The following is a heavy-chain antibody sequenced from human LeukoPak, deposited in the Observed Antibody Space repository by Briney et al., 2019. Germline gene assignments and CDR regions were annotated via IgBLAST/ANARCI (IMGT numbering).Heavy chain of an antibody. V-gene: IGHV1-24*01. CDR2: FDPEDGET. J-gene: IGHJ4*02. CDR3: ATGSVGATGIFLRH. CDR1: GYTLTELS. D-gene: IGHD1-26*01. Sequence: GASVKVSCKVSGYTLTELSMHWVRQAPGKGLEGMGGFDPEDGETIYAQKFQGRVTMTEDTSTDTAYMELSSLRSEDTAVDYCATGSVGATGIFLRHWGQGTLVTVSS.